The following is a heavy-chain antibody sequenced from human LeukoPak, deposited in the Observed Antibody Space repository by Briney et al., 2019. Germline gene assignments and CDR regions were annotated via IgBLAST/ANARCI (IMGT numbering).Heavy chain of an antibody. CDR2: IWYDGSNK. V-gene: IGHV3-33*01. J-gene: IGHJ4*02. CDR3: ARDPYNYYDSSGYYY. CDR1: GFTFSSYG. Sequence: PGGSLRLSCAASGFTFSSYGMHWVRQAPGKGLEWVAVIWYDGSNKYYADSVKGRFTISRDNSKNTLYLQMNSLRAEDTAVYYCARDPYNYYDSSGYYYWGQGILVTVSS. D-gene: IGHD3-22*01.